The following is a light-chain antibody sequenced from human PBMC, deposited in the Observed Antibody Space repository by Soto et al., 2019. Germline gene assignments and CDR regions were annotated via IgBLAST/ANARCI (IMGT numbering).Light chain of an antibody. CDR3: MQAVQTPPWK. CDR2: LGS. V-gene: IGKV2-28*01. Sequence: DVVMTQSPLSLPVTPGEPASISCRSSQSLLHSNGYIYLDWYLQKPGQSPQLLVYLGSNRASGVPDRFSGSGSGTDFTLNISRVEAEDVGVYYCMQAVQTPPWKLGQATKVESK. J-gene: IGKJ1*01. CDR1: QSLLHSNGYIY.